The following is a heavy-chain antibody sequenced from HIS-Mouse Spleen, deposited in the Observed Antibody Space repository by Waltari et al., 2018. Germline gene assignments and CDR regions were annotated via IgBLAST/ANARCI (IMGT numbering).Heavy chain of an antibody. Sequence: KGLEWVAVISYDGSNKYYADSVKGRFTISRDNSKNTLYLQMNSLRAEDTAVYYCAKDSEANSGSYFAFDIWGQGTMVTVSS. V-gene: IGHV3-30*18. CDR2: ISYDGSNK. CDR3: AKDSEANSGSYFAFDI. J-gene: IGHJ3*02. D-gene: IGHD1-26*01.